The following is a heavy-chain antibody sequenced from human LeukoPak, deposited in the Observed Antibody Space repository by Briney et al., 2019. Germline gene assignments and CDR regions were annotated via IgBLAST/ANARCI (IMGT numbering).Heavy chain of an antibody. Sequence: SETLSLTCTVSGGSISSSGYYWGWIRQTPGKGLEWIGSIYYSGSNYHNPSLKSRVTISVDTSRNQFSLKVSSVTAADTAVYYCARQDLGSRWFDPWGQGTLVIVSS. V-gene: IGHV4-39*01. CDR2: IYYSGSN. CDR1: GGSISSSGYY. CDR3: ARQDLGSRWFDP. D-gene: IGHD3/OR15-3a*01. J-gene: IGHJ5*02.